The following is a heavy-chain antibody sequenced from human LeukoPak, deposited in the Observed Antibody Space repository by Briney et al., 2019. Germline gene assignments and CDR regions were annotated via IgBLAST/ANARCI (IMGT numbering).Heavy chain of an antibody. V-gene: IGHV4-4*09. CDR1: GGSISSYY. J-gene: IGHJ2*01. CDR3: AGRLDRRIWYFDL. D-gene: IGHD2-15*01. CDR2: IYARGST. Sequence: SETLSLTCTVPGGSISSYYWSWIRQPPGMGLEWVGFIYARGSTYYNPSLKSRVTISIDTSQNQFSLKLTSATAADTAVYYCAGRLDRRIWYFDLWGRGTLVTVSS.